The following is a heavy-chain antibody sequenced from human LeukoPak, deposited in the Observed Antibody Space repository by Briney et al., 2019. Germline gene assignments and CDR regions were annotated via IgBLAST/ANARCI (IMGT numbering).Heavy chain of an antibody. CDR1: GGSITSGDYS. CDR2: IYHSGST. J-gene: IGHJ5*02. Sequence: SETLSLTCAVSGGSITSGDYSWSWIRQPPGQGLEWIGYIYHSGSTYYNPSLKSRVTISVDRSKNQFSLKLSSVTAADTAVYYCARIVPISVTTYGTNWFDPWGQGTLVTVSS. CDR3: ARIVPISVTTYGTNWFDP. D-gene: IGHD3-3*01. V-gene: IGHV4-30-2*01.